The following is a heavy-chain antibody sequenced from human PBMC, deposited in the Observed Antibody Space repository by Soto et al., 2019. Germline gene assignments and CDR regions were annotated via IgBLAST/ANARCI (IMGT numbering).Heavy chain of an antibody. V-gene: IGHV1-18*01. CDR3: ARVITLPTPPDY. Sequence: ISWVRQAPGQGLEWMGWISAYNGNTNYAQKLQGRVTMTTDTSTSTAYMELRSLRSDDTAVYYCARVITLPTPPDYWGQGTLVTGSS. CDR2: ISAYNGNT. J-gene: IGHJ4*02. D-gene: IGHD3-10*01.